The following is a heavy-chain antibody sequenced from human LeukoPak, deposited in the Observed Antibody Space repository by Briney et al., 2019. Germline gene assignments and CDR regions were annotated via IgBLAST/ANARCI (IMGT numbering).Heavy chain of an antibody. V-gene: IGHV4-34*01. CDR1: GGSFSGYY. Sequence: SETLSLTCAVYGGSFSGYYWSWIRQPPGKGLEWIGEINHSGSTYYNPTLKSRVTISVDTSKNQFSLKLSSVTAADTAVYYCAGPRGYSYGGAFDIWGQGTMVTVSS. CDR3: AGPRGYSYGGAFDI. J-gene: IGHJ3*02. CDR2: INHSGST. D-gene: IGHD5-18*01.